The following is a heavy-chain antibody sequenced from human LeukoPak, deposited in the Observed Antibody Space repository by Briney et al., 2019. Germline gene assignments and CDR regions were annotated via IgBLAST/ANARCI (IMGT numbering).Heavy chain of an antibody. V-gene: IGHV3-33*01. CDR3: ASIYGSGSQGLDY. CDR1: GFTFSRYG. J-gene: IGHJ4*02. D-gene: IGHD3-10*01. CDR2: IWYDGSNK. Sequence: TGRSLRLSCGASGFTFSRYGMHWVRQAPGKGLEWVAIIWYDGSNKYYADSVKGRFTISRDNSKNTLYLQMNSLRAEDTAVYYCASIYGSGSQGLDYWGQGTLVTVSS.